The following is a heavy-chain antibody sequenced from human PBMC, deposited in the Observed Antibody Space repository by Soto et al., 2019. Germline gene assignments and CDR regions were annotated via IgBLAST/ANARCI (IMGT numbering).Heavy chain of an antibody. CDR1: GITFSGYW. Sequence: EVQLVESGGGSVQPGGSLRLSCVASGITFSGYWMHWVRQVPGKGLVWVARVDSDGSGTSYADSVKGRFTISRDNAKNTLYLHMNSLRVEDTAVYYCATVFEHWGQGIPVTVSS. CDR3: ATVFEH. J-gene: IGHJ4*02. CDR2: VDSDGSGT. V-gene: IGHV3-74*01.